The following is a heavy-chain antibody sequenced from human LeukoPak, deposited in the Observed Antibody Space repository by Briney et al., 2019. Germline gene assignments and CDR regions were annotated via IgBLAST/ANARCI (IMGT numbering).Heavy chain of an antibody. CDR2: IYTSGST. CDR1: GGSISSGSYY. CDR3: ARAKRLEQGYMDV. V-gene: IGHV4-61*02. Sequence: SETLSLTCTVSGGSISSGSYYWSWIRQPAGKGLEWIGRIYTSGSTNYNPSLKSRVTISVDTSKNQFSLKLSSVTAADTAVYYCARAKRLEQGYMDVWGKGTTATVSS. D-gene: IGHD6-19*01. J-gene: IGHJ6*03.